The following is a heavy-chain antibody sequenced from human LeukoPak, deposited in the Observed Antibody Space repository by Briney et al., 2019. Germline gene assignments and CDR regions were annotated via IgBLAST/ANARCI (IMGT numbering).Heavy chain of an antibody. CDR2: ISYDEMYQ. J-gene: IGHJ4*02. Sequence: GGSLRLSCAASGFTFNIYGMHWVRQAPGKGLEWVAGISYDEMYQYYADSAKGRFTISRDNSKNTLFLQMNSLRAEDTAIYYCAKDRDYYGSGSDYWGQGTLVTVSS. D-gene: IGHD3-10*01. V-gene: IGHV3-30*18. CDR1: GFTFNIYG. CDR3: AKDRDYYGSGSDY.